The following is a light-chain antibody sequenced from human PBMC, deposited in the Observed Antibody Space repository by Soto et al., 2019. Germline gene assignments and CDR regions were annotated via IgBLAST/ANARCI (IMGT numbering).Light chain of an antibody. CDR3: QQLNAYPLT. CDR1: QGISDY. J-gene: IGKJ4*01. Sequence: DIQLTQSPSFLSASVGDRVTISCRASQGISDYLAWYQQKPGKAPKLLIYGASTLQSGVPSRFSGSASGTEFTLTISSLQPEDFANYFCQQLNAYPLTFGGGTKLEIK. V-gene: IGKV1-9*01. CDR2: GAS.